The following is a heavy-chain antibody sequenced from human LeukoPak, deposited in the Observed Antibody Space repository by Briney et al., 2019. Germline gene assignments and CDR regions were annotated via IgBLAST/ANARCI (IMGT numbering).Heavy chain of an antibody. CDR2: ISAYNGNT. V-gene: IGHV1-18*01. J-gene: IGHJ5*02. CDR1: LHLYSYG. D-gene: IGHD4-11*01. Sequence: GASSEGLLQGFWLHLYSYGISWVRQAPGQGLEWMGWISAYNGNTNYAQKLQGRITMTTDTSTSTAYMELRSLRSDDTAVYYCAREPTVTDHWFDPWGQGTLVTVSS. CDR3: AREPTVTDHWFDP.